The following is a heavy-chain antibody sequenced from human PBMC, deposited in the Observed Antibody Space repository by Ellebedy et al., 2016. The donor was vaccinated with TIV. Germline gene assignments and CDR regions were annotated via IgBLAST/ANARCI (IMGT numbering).Heavy chain of an antibody. CDR3: AKIFYSNRPASYFYYGMDV. V-gene: IGHV3-30*18. CDR2: ISNDGSTD. Sequence: PGGSLRLSCVASGFTFSVYGMHWVRQAPGKGLEWVAVISNDGSTDDYADSVKGRFTISRDNSQYTLFLQMNSLRAEDTAVYYCAKIFYSNRPASYFYYGMDVWGQGTTVTVSS. CDR1: GFTFSVYG. J-gene: IGHJ6*02. D-gene: IGHD4-11*01.